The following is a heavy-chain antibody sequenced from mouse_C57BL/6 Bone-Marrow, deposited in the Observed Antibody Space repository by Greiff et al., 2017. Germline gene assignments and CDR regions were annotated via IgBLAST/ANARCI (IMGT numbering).Heavy chain of an antibody. CDR3: ARRRGFAY. J-gene: IGHJ3*01. CDR1: GFTFSSYG. Sequence: ESGGDLVKPGGSLKLSCAASGFTFSSYGMSWVRQTPDKRLEWVATISSGGSYTYYPDSVKGRFTISRDNAKNTLYLQMSSLKSEDTAMYYCARRRGFAYWGKGTLVTVSA. CDR2: ISSGGSYT. V-gene: IGHV5-6*02.